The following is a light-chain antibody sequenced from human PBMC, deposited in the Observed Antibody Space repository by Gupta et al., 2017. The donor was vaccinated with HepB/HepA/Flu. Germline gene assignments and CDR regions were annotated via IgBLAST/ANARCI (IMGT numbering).Light chain of an antibody. Sequence: QSPLTQPRSVSGSPGQSVTISCTGTSSDVGGYNYVSWYQQHPGKAPKVMIYDVNKRPSGVPDRFSGSKSGNTDSLTISGLQAEDEADYYCCSYAGTYTKVFGGGTKLTVL. V-gene: IGLV2-11*01. CDR1: SSDVGGYNY. CDR2: DVN. J-gene: IGLJ2*01. CDR3: CSYAGTYTKV.